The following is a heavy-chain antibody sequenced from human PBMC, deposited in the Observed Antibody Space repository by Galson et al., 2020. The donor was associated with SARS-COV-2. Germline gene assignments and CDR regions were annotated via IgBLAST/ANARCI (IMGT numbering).Heavy chain of an antibody. CDR2: IYYSGST. CDR3: ARRPGGQQPILDC. V-gene: IGHV4-59*01. Sequence: ETSETLSLTCTVSGGSISGYYWSWIRQPPGKGLEWIGHIYYSGSTSYNPSLKSRVFISVDTSRSQFSLNVTSLSAADTAVYYCARRPGGQQPILDCWGQGTLVTV. D-gene: IGHD6-13*01. J-gene: IGHJ4*02. CDR1: GGSISGYY.